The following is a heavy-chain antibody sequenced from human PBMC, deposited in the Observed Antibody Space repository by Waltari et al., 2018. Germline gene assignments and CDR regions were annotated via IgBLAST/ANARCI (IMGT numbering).Heavy chain of an antibody. Sequence: QVQLQESGPGLVKPSQTLSLTCTVSGGSISSCSCYWSWRRQPGGKGREWSGGSYTSGSTNNNPSLKRRVTIAVDTSKNQFSLTPSSVTAADTAVYYCAMTTVTTPFDYWGQGTLVTVSS. V-gene: IGHV4-61*02. CDR3: AMTTVTTPFDY. D-gene: IGHD4-4*01. CDR2: SYTSGST. J-gene: IGHJ4*02. CDR1: GGSISSCSCY.